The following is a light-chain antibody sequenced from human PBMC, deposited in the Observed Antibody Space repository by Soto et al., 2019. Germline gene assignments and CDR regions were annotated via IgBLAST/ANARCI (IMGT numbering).Light chain of an antibody. J-gene: IGLJ1*01. CDR3: SSYAGATNFYV. CDR1: SSDVGGYNY. V-gene: IGLV2-8*01. CDR2: EVN. Sequence: QSVLTQPPSASGSPGQSVAISCTGTSSDVGGYNYVSWYQQHPGKATKLMIYEVNKRPSGVPDRFSGSKSGNTASLTVSGLQAEDEADYYCSSYAGATNFYVFGTGTKVTVL.